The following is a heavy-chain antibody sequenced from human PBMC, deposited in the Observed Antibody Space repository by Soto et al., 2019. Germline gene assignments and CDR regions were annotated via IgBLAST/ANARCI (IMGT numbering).Heavy chain of an antibody. D-gene: IGHD3-16*01. CDR3: ARARYDYVWGSYNDY. CDR1: GYTFTSSD. V-gene: IGHV1-8*01. J-gene: IGHJ4*02. CDR2: MNHSSGNT. Sequence: QVQLVQSGAEVKRPGASVKVSCKASGYTFTSSDINWVRQATGQGLEWMGWMNHSSGNTGYAQKFHGRVIMTRNTSISTAYMELSSLRSEDTAVYYCARARYDYVWGSYNDYWGQGTMVTVSS.